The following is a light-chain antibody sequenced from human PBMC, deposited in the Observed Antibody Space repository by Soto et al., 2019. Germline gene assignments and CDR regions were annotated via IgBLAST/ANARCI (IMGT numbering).Light chain of an antibody. CDR3: QQSYSSAHT. J-gene: IGKJ2*01. CDR1: QSISSY. Sequence: DIQMTQSPSSLSASVGDRVTITCRASQSISSYLNWYQQKPGKAPKFLIYAASSLQSGVPSRFSGSGSGTDFTLTISSLQPEDFATYYCQQSYSSAHTFGQGTKLEIK. V-gene: IGKV1-39*01. CDR2: AAS.